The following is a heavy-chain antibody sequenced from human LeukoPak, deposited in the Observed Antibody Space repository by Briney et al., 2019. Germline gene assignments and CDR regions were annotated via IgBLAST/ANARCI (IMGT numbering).Heavy chain of an antibody. CDR2: IYYSGST. CDR1: GGSISSYY. CDR3: ARISGWPHDAFDI. J-gene: IGHJ3*02. D-gene: IGHD6-19*01. V-gene: IGHV4-59*01. Sequence: KSSETLSLTCTVSGGSISSYYWSWIRQPPGKGLEWIGYIYYSGSTNYNPPLKSRVTISVDTSKNQFSLKLSSVTAADTAVYYCARISGWPHDAFDIWGQGTMVTVSS.